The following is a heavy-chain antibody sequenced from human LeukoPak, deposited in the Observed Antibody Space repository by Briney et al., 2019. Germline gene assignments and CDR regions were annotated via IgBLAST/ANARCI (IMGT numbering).Heavy chain of an antibody. J-gene: IGHJ4*02. CDR1: GFTFSSYS. Sequence: PGGSLRLSCAASGFTFSSYSMNWVRQAPGKGLEWVSSISSSSSYIYYADSVKGRFTISRDNAKNSLYLQMNSLRAEDTAVYYCARGVSGSYSRASYYFDYWGQGTLVTVSS. CDR3: ARGVSGSYSRASYYFDY. V-gene: IGHV3-21*01. CDR2: ISSSSSYI. D-gene: IGHD1-26*01.